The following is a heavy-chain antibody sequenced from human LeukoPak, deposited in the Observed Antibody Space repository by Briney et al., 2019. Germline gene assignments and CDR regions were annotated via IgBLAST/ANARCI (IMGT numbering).Heavy chain of an antibody. Sequence: SETLSLTCTVSGGSISSYYWSWIRQPPGKGLEWIGYIYYSGSTNYNPSLKSRVTISVDTSKNQFSLELSSVTAADTAVYYCARELTYYYDSSGYGAFDIWGQGTMVTVSS. D-gene: IGHD3-22*01. J-gene: IGHJ3*02. CDR2: IYYSGST. CDR1: GGSISSYY. V-gene: IGHV4-59*01. CDR3: ARELTYYYDSSGYGAFDI.